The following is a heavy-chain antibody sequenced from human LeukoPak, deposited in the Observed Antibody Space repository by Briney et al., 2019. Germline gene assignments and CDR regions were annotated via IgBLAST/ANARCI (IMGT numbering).Heavy chain of an antibody. CDR3: ARDRNWGKTSWYLDL. J-gene: IGHJ2*01. D-gene: IGHD7-27*01. CDR2: ISGSGDST. CDR1: GFTFNNYA. V-gene: IGHV3-23*01. Sequence: GGSLRLSCAASGFTFNNYAMSWVRQAPGKGLEWVSAISGSGDSTYYADSVKGRFTVSRDNPKNMVYLQMSSLGAEDTAVYYCARDRNWGKTSWYLDLWGRGNLVTVSS.